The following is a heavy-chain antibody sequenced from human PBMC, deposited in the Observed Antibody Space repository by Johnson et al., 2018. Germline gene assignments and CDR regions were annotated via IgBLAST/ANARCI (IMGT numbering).Heavy chain of an antibody. CDR3: ATARFRRLLGTYYYDMDV. CDR2: IDDGGST. V-gene: IGHV4-34*01. J-gene: IGHJ6*03. CDR1: GGSFSGYS. Sequence: QVQLQQWGAGLLKPSETLSLTCAVYGGSFSGYSCSWIRQSPGKGLEWIGDIDDGGSTRYNPSLKSRITISVDRSKNQFSLEVSSVTAADTAIYYCATARFRRLLGTYYYDMDVWGKGNTVTVSS. D-gene: IGHD6-25*01.